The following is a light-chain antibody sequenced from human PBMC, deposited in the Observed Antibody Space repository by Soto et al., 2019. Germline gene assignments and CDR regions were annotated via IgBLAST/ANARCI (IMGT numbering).Light chain of an antibody. CDR2: GNS. CDR3: QSYDSSLSAL. J-gene: IGLJ1*01. Sequence: QLVLTQPPSVSGAPGPRVTISCTGSSSNIGAGYDVHWYQQLPGTAPKLLIYGNSNRPSGVPDRFSGSKSGTSASLAITGLQAEDEADYYCQSYDSSLSALFGTGTKVTVL. CDR1: SSNIGAGYD. V-gene: IGLV1-40*01.